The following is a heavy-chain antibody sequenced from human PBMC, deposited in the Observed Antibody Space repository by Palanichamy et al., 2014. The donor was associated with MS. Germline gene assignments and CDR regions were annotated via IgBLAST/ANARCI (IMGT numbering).Heavy chain of an antibody. V-gene: IGHV3-30-3*01. D-gene: IGHD3-10*01. J-gene: IGHJ4*02. CDR3: AREGTMVQGVIITPTFDY. CDR2: ISYDGSNK. Sequence: QVQLVESGGGVVQPGRSLRLSCAASGFTFSSYAMHWVRQAPGKGLEWVAVISYDGSNKYYADSVKGRFTISRDNSKNTLYLQMNSLRAEDTAVYYCAREGTMVQGVIITPTFDYWGQGTLVTVSS. CDR1: GFTFSSYA.